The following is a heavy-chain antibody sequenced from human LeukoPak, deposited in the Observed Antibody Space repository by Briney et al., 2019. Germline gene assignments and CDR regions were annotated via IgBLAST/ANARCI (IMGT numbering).Heavy chain of an antibody. J-gene: IGHJ3*02. Sequence: PSETLSLTCAVYGGSFSGYYWSWIRQPPGKGLEWIGEINHSGSTNYNPSLKSRVTISVDTSKNQFSLKLSSVTAADTAVYYCAGGGGYSRDAFDIWGQGTMVTVSS. V-gene: IGHV4-34*01. CDR2: INHSGST. CDR1: GGSFSGYY. D-gene: IGHD5-24*01. CDR3: AGGGGYSRDAFDI.